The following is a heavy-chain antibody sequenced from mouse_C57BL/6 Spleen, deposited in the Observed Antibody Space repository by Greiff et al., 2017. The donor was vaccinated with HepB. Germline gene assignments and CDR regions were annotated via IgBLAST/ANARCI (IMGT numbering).Heavy chain of an antibody. Sequence: VHLQQPVAELFRPVTSFPFSFPSSFSPFPLSFLPFFPHMPLQCLSWIGVIDPSDSYTNYNQKFKGKATLTVDTSSSTAYMQLSSLTSEDSAVYYCASRLITTPVYFDYWGQGTTLTVSS. CDR1: FSPFPLSF. V-gene: IGHV1-59*01. CDR2: IDPSDSYT. D-gene: IGHD1-1*01. CDR3: ASRLITTPVYFDY. J-gene: IGHJ2*01.